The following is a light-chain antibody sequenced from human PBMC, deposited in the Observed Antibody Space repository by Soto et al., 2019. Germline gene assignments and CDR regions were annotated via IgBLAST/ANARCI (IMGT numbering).Light chain of an antibody. J-gene: IGKJ2*01. V-gene: IGKV1D-13*01. CDR1: QDISSA. Sequence: AIQLTQAPSSLSASVGDRVTISCRTSQDISSALAWYQQRPGKPPKLLLSDASSLESGLPSRFSGSGSGTGFTLTISSLQPEDFATYYCQQFNDFPGTFGQGTTLEIK. CDR3: QQFNDFPGT. CDR2: DAS.